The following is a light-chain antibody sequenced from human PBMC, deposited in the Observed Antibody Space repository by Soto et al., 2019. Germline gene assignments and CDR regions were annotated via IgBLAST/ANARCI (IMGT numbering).Light chain of an antibody. Sequence: EIVMTQSPATLSVSPGERVTLSCRASQSVSDNLAWYQQKPGQAPWLLIYGASTRATGIPARFSGSGSGTEFTLTISRLQSEDFAVYYCQQYNNWPLTVGGGTKVEIK. V-gene: IGKV3-15*01. CDR1: QSVSDN. J-gene: IGKJ4*01. CDR3: QQYNNWPLT. CDR2: GAS.